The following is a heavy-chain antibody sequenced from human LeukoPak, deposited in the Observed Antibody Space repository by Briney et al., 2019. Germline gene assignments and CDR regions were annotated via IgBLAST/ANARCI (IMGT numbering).Heavy chain of an antibody. D-gene: IGHD2-15*01. CDR3: ARDHVVGLAPFDP. CDR1: GYTFTSYA. Sequence: GASVKVSCKASGYTFTSYAMHWVRQAPGQGLEWMGWINAGNGNTKYSQKFQGRVTITMDTSASTAYMELSSLRSEDTAVYYCARDHVVGLAPFDPWGQGTLVTVSS. V-gene: IGHV1-3*01. J-gene: IGHJ5*02. CDR2: INAGNGNT.